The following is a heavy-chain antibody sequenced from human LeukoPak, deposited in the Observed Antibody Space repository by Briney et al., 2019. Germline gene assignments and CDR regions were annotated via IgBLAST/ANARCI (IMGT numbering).Heavy chain of an antibody. CDR2: ISSSSSYI. Sequence: PGGSLRLSCTASGFTFGDYAMSWFRQAPGKGLEWVSSISSSSSYIYYADSVKGRFTISRDNAKNSLYLQMNSLRAEDTAVYYCARDLRYSSSPMAYWGQGTLVTVSS. CDR3: ARDLRYSSSPMAY. D-gene: IGHD6-13*01. J-gene: IGHJ4*02. V-gene: IGHV3-21*01. CDR1: GFTFGDYA.